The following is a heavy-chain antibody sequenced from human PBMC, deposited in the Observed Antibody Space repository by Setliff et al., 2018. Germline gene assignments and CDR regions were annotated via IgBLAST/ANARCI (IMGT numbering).Heavy chain of an antibody. J-gene: IGHJ4*02. CDR2: INHSGST. CDR3: ARVRYVFWSGSIDY. D-gene: IGHD3-3*01. CDR1: GGSFSGYY. V-gene: IGHV4-34*01. Sequence: SETLSLTCAVYGGSFSGYYWSWIRQPPGKGLEWIGEINHSGSTNYNPSLKSRITISVDPSKNQFSLKLSTVTAADTAVYYCARVRYVFWSGSIDYWGQGTLVTVSS.